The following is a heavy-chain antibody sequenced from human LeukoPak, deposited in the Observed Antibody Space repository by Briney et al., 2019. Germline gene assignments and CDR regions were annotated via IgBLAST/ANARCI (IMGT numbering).Heavy chain of an antibody. CDR1: GFTFSSYA. Sequence: GGSLRLSCAASGFTFSSYAMHWVRQAPGKGLEWVAVISYDGSNKYYADSVKGRFTISRDNSKNTLYLQMNSLRDEDTAVYYCARGQGGYSYGHENYFDYWGQGTLVTVSS. CDR3: ARGQGGYSYGHENYFDY. J-gene: IGHJ4*02. V-gene: IGHV3-30*04. CDR2: ISYDGSNK. D-gene: IGHD5-18*01.